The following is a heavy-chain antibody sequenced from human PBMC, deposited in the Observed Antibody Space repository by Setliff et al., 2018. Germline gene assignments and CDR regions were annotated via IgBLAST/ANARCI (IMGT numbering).Heavy chain of an antibody. J-gene: IGHJ4*02. CDR1: GFTFSSYS. V-gene: IGHV3-21*01. Sequence: GGSLRLSCAASGFTFSSYSMNWVRQAPGKGLEWVSSVSSSSYYINYADSVKGRFTISRDNAENSLHLQMNSLRAEDTAVYYCARHSYGFDSWGQGTQVTVSS. CDR2: VSSSSYYI. D-gene: IGHD5-18*01. CDR3: ARHSYGFDS.